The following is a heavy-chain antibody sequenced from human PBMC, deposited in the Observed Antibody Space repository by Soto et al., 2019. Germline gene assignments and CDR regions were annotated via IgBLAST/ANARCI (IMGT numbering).Heavy chain of an antibody. J-gene: IGHJ4*02. CDR2: IIPIFGTA. CDR3: LAVPGAHKDY. D-gene: IGHD6-19*01. Sequence: VKVSCKASGGTFSGYAISWVRQAPGQGLEWMGGIIPIFGTANYAQKFQGRVMITADESTSTAYMELSSLRSEDTAVYYCLAVPGAHKDYRGQGTPVPGSS. CDR1: GGTFSGYA. V-gene: IGHV1-69*13.